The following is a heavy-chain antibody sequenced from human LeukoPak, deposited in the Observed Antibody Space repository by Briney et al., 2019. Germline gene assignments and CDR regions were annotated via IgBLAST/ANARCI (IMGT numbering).Heavy chain of an antibody. CDR3: AKRSLYSGLPYFDY. J-gene: IGHJ4*02. D-gene: IGHD4-4*01. Sequence: PGGSLSLSCSASGFTFSSFGMVWDGPAPGRGRVWLISISDDGKNKYYADSVKGRFTVSRDNSMDTLFLQMDSLRGDDTARYFCAKRSLYSGLPYFDYWGQGTPVTVSS. CDR2: ISDDGKNK. V-gene: IGHV3-23*01. CDR1: GFTFSSFG.